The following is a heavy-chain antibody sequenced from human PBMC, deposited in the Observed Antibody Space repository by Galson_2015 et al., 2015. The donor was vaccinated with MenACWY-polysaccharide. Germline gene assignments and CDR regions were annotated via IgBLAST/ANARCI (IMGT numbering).Heavy chain of an antibody. CDR2: IYPDDSDM. J-gene: IGHJ6*03. CDR3: MRQPGGYCSGGSCYSGTFYMDV. D-gene: IGHD2-15*01. Sequence: SGAEVKKPGESLKISCKGFGYTFTNSWIGWVRQMPGKGLEWMGSIYPDDSDMRYSPSLLGQVTISADKSISTAYLQWTSLKASDTAMYYCMRQPGGYCSGGSCYSGTFYMDVWGKGTPVPVSS. V-gene: IGHV5-51*01. CDR1: GYTFTNSW.